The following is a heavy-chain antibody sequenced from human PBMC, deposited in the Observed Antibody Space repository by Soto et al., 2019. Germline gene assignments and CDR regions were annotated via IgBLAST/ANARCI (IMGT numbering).Heavy chain of an antibody. J-gene: IGHJ6*02. CDR1: GYTLIAYV. V-gene: IGHV1-2*02. Sequence: AVKVASKASGYTLIAYVIHWVRQAPGQGLEWMGWVNPNSGDKSYAQKLQGRVTMTRDTSIRTAYMEQRRLRADDTAVFYWRKIAAVGDLDVWG. D-gene: IGHD6-13*01. CDR3: RKIAAVGDLDV. CDR2: VNPNSGDK.